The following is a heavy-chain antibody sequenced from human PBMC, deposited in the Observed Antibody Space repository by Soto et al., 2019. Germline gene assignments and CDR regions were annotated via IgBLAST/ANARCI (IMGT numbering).Heavy chain of an antibody. Sequence: EQLVQSGAEVKKPGESMKISCQGSGFSFTTYWIGWVRLMPGKGLEWMAIMYPGDTDIRYSPSFQGQVTISADRSISTAYPQWRSLRVSDTSVYYCVSAPNHVNSVPEAFDSWGQGTRVIVSS. V-gene: IGHV5-51*01. CDR1: GFSFTTYW. J-gene: IGHJ3*02. D-gene: IGHD1-20*01. CDR3: VSAPNHVNSVPEAFDS. CDR2: MYPGDTDI.